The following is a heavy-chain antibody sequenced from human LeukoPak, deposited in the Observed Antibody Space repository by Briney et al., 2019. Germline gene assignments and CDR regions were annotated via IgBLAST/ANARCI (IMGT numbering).Heavy chain of an antibody. CDR3: ASLGGTYDY. J-gene: IGHJ4*02. V-gene: IGHV4-59*08. CDR1: GGSISSYY. Sequence: SETLSLTCSVSGGSISSYYWSWVRQPPGKGLEWIGYISDSGSTNYNPSLKSRVTISRDTSKNQVSLKMRFVTAPDTAVYFCASLGGTYDYWGQGTLVTVSS. CDR2: ISDSGST. D-gene: IGHD1-26*01.